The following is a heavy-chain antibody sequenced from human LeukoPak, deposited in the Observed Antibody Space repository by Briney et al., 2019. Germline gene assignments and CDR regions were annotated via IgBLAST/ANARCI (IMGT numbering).Heavy chain of an antibody. CDR1: GGSFSGYY. V-gene: IGHV4-34*01. Sequence: SETLSLTCAVYGGSFSGYYWSWIRQPPGKGLEWIGEINHSGSTNYNPSLKSRVTISVDTSKNQFSLKLSSVTAADTAVYYYARRTYDYIWGSYRHYYFDYWGQGTLVTVSS. CDR2: INHSGST. D-gene: IGHD3-16*02. J-gene: IGHJ4*02. CDR3: ARRTYDYIWGSYRHYYFDY.